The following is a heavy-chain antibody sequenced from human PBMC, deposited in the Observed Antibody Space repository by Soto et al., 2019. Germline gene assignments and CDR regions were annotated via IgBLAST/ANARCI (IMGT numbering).Heavy chain of an antibody. CDR2: ISSSGYI. D-gene: IGHD2-15*01. CDR3: ARDCSGGSCYPAMDV. Sequence: EVQLVESGGGLVKPGGSLRLSCAASGFNFNSYTINWVRQAPGKRLEWLSSISSSGYIFSTDSVRGRFTISRDNAKNSVYLQLNSLRAEDTAVYFCARDCSGGSCYPAMDVWGQGTTVTVSS. J-gene: IGHJ6*02. V-gene: IGHV3-21*01. CDR1: GFNFNSYT.